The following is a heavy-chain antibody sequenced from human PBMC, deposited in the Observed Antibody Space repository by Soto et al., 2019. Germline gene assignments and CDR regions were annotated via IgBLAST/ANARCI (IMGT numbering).Heavy chain of an antibody. CDR1: GGSISSSSYY. Sequence: SETLSLTCTVSGGSISSSSYYWGWIRQPPGKGLEWIGSIYYSGSTYYNPSLKSRVTISGDTSKNQFSLKLSSVAAADTAVYYCARHPLPTVVAATPGWFDPWGQGTLVTVSS. CDR2: IYYSGST. V-gene: IGHV4-39*01. D-gene: IGHD2-15*01. CDR3: ARHPLPTVVAATPGWFDP. J-gene: IGHJ5*02.